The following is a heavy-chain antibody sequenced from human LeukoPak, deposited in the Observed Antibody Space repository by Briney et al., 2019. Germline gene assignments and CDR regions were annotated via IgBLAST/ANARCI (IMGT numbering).Heavy chain of an antibody. Sequence: GGSLRLSCAASGFTLSNYWIHWVRQAPGKGLVWVSRINTDGSSTNYADSVRGRFTVSRDNAKNTLYLQMNSLRAEDTALYYCAKVGGVDYYDILTGYYRPTDWYFDLWGRGTLVTVSS. D-gene: IGHD3-9*01. V-gene: IGHV3-74*01. CDR1: GFTLSNYW. J-gene: IGHJ2*01. CDR2: INTDGSST. CDR3: AKVGGVDYYDILTGYYRPTDWYFDL.